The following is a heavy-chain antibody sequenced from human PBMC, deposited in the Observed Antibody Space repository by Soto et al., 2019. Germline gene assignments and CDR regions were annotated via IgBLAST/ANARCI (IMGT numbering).Heavy chain of an antibody. Sequence: PGGPLRLSYTASGFTFIDSAMHRVRKASGKGLEWVGRIRSKANSYATAYAASVKGRFTISRDDSKNTAYLQMNSLKTEDTVVYYCTIVVVPAATNFIDYWGQGTLVTVSS. CDR1: GFTFIDSA. V-gene: IGHV3-73*01. J-gene: IGHJ4*02. CDR2: IRSKANSYAT. D-gene: IGHD2-2*01. CDR3: TIVVVPAATNFIDY.